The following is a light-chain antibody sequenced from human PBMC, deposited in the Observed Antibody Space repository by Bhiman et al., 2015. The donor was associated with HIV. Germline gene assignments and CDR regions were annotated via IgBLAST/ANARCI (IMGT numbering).Light chain of an antibody. Sequence: QSALTQPASVSGSPGQSITLSCTGTSSDVGGYDYVSWYQQHPGKAPKLMISAVTKRASGVSDRFSGSKSGNTASLTISGLLPEDEADYYCSSYTRASNSVLFGGGTKLTVL. J-gene: IGLJ2*01. CDR1: SSDVGGYDY. CDR2: AVT. CDR3: SSYTRASNSVL. V-gene: IGLV2-14*03.